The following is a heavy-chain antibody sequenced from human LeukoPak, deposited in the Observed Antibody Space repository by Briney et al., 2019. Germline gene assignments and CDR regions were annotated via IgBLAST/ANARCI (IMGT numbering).Heavy chain of an antibody. D-gene: IGHD2-2*01. CDR1: GFSISSYS. CDR2: IGSGSSTI. J-gene: IGHJ3*02. CDR3: ARARQGYCSSASCYSFDI. V-gene: IGHV3-48*01. Sequence: GASLILSCAASGFSISSYSMSWVRQAPGKGLWLVSYIGSGSSTIYYADSVTGRFTISRDNAKNSLYLQMSSLRADDTAVYYCARARQGYCSSASCYSFDIWGQGTMLTVSS.